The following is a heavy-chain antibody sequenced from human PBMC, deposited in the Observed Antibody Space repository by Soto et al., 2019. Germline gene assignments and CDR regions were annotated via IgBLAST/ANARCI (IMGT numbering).Heavy chain of an antibody. D-gene: IGHD6-19*01. Sequence: DVQMVESGGGLVQPGGSLRLSCVASSGFTFSSHWMHWVRQAPGKGLVWVSRISRDGTSTHYADSVKGRFTISRDNAKNTLYLQMNSLRAEDTAIYYCARGPSGSGFYVGDYWGQGTQVTVSS. V-gene: IGHV3-74*01. J-gene: IGHJ4*02. CDR2: ISRDGTST. CDR1: SGFTFSSHW. CDR3: ARGPSGSGFYVGDY.